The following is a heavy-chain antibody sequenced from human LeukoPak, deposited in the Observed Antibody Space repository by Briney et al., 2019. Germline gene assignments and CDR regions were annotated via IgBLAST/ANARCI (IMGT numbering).Heavy chain of an antibody. D-gene: IGHD2-8*02. CDR3: VRGAVSAGGVFDV. CDR1: GGSTSGYY. J-gene: IGHJ3*01. Sequence: SETLSLTCTVSGGSTSGYYWSWIRQSPGKGLEWTGYISYSGSTSYNPSLKSRLTISVDTSTNQISLKLNSLSDADTAIYYCVRGAVSAGGVFDVWGQGTLVTVS. V-gene: IGHV4-59*01. CDR2: ISYSGST.